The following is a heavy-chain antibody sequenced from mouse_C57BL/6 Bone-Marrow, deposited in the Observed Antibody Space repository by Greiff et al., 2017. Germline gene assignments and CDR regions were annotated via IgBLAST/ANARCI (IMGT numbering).Heavy chain of an antibody. CDR1: GYTFTSYW. CDR3: SRFYYSNPYSAMDY. J-gene: IGHJ4*01. CDR2: IDPSDSET. D-gene: IGHD2-5*01. Sequence: VQLQQPGAELVRPGSSVKLSCKASGYTFTSYWMHWVKQRPIQGLEWIGNIDPSDSETHYNQKFKDKATLTVDKSSSTAYMQLSSLTSEDSAVYYCSRFYYSNPYSAMDYWGQGTSVTVSS. V-gene: IGHV1-52*01.